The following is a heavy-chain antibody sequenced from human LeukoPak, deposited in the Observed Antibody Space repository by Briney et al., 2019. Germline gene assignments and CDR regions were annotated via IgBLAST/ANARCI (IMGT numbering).Heavy chain of an antibody. CDR2: IYYSGST. Sequence: LSETLSLTCTVSGGSISSYYWSWVRQPPGKGLEWIGYIYYSGSTNYNPSLKSRVTISVDTSKNQFSLKLSSVTAADTAVYYCARDGPLTTGAFDIWGQGTMVTVSS. J-gene: IGHJ3*02. D-gene: IGHD1-14*01. CDR1: GGSISSYY. CDR3: ARDGPLTTGAFDI. V-gene: IGHV4-59*01.